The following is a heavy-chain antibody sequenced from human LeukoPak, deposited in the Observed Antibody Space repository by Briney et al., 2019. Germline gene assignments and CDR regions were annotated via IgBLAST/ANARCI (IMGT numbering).Heavy chain of an antibody. CDR1: GFTFSSYG. D-gene: IGHD2-21*02. Sequence: PGRSLRLSCAASGFTFSSYGMHWVRQAPGKGLERVAVISYNGSNKYYADSVKGRFTISRDNSKNTLYLQMISLRAEDTAVYYCAKKRLAYCGGDCYSYFDYWGQGTLVTVSS. CDR2: ISYNGSNK. J-gene: IGHJ4*02. CDR3: AKKRLAYCGGDCYSYFDY. V-gene: IGHV3-30*18.